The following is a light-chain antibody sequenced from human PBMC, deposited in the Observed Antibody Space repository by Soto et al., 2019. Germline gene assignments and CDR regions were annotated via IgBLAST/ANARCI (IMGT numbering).Light chain of an antibody. J-gene: IGKJ2*01. CDR1: QSVSTRY. CDR2: GAS. CDR3: HQFGSSPPAFT. V-gene: IGKV3-20*01. Sequence: ESMLTQSPGTLSVSPGERATLSCRASQSVSTRYLAWYQQKPGQAPRLLIYGASIRATGIPDRFSGSGSGTDFTLTISRLEPEDFAVYYCHQFGSSPPAFTFGQGTKLEI.